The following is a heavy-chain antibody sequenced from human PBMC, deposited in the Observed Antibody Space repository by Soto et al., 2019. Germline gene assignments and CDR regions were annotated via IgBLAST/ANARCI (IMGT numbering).Heavy chain of an antibody. J-gene: IGHJ6*02. CDR2: IYHSGST. CDR3: ARVRGSYYYAMDV. CDR1: GGSISSSYW. Sequence: QVQLQESGPGLVKPSGTLSLTCAVSGGSISSSYWWSWVRQPPGKGLEWIGEIYHSGSTNYNPSLKRRVTRAVDKSKNQFALKLSSVTAADTAVYYCARVRGSYYYAMDVWGHGTTVTVSS. V-gene: IGHV4-4*02. D-gene: IGHD1-26*01.